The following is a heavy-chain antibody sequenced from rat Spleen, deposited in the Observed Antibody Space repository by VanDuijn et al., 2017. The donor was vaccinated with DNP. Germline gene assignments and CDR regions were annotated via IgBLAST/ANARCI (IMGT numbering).Heavy chain of an antibody. CDR1: GFTFSAYN. Sequence: EVQLVESGGGLVQPGRSLKLSCVASGFTFSAYNMAWVRQAPKKGLEWVASISTNGTVTYYSDSVKGRFTISRDNTKSTLYLQMDSLRSEDTATYYCTTGGAAAYWGQGTLVTVSS. D-gene: IGHD1-2*01. CDR3: TTGGAAAY. CDR2: ISTNGTVT. V-gene: IGHV5-7*01. J-gene: IGHJ3*01.